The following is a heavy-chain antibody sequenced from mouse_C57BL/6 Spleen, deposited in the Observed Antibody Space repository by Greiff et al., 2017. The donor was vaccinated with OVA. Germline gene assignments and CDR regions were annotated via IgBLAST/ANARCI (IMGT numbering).Heavy chain of an antibody. V-gene: IGHV1-64*01. CDR2: IHPIRGST. CDR3: ARWPTSGSYVGAMDY. CDR1: GYTFTSYW. J-gene: IGHJ4*01. D-gene: IGHD1-1*02. Sequence: QVQLQQPGAELVTPGASVTLSCTASGYTFTSYWMHWVQQRPGQGLEWIGMIHPIRGSTNYNDMFTSKATLTVDTSSSTAYMQLSSLTSEDSAVYYCARWPTSGSYVGAMDYWGQGTSVTVSA.